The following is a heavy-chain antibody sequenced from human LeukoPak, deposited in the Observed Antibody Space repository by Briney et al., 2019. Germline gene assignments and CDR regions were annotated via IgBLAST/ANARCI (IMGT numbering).Heavy chain of an antibody. CDR1: GGSISSGSYY. CDR2: IYTSGST. CDR3: ARDSHSYGYYYYYMDV. D-gene: IGHD5-18*01. J-gene: IGHJ6*03. Sequence: SETLSLTCTVSGGSISSGSYYWTWIRQPAGKGLEWIGRIYTSGSTDYNPSLKSRVTISVDTSKNQFSLKLSSVTAADTAVYYCARDSHSYGYYYYYMDVWGKGTTVTVSS. V-gene: IGHV4-61*02.